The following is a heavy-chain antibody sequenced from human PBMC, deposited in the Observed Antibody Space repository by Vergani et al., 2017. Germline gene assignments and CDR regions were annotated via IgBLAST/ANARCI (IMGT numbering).Heavy chain of an antibody. J-gene: IGHJ4*02. Sequence: QVQLVESGGGVVQPGRSLRLSCAASGFTFSSYAMHWVRQAPGKGLEWVAVISYDGSNKYYADSVKGRFTNSIDNSKNTLYLQMNSLRAEDKAVYYCARYYGSGWXVVYWGQGTLVTVSS. D-gene: IGHD6-13*01. V-gene: IGHV3-30-3*01. CDR2: ISYDGSNK. CDR1: GFTFSSYA. CDR3: ARYYGSGWXVVY.